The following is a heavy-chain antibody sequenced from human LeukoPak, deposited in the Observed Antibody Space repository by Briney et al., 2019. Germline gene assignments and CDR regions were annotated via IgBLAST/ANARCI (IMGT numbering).Heavy chain of an antibody. CDR2: INHSGST. D-gene: IGHD3-22*01. J-gene: IGHJ4*02. CDR3: ARGPYYYDSRGCLDY. CDR1: GGSFSGYY. V-gene: IGHV4-34*01. Sequence: SETLSLTCAVYGGSFSGYYWSWIRQPPGKGLEWIGEINHSGSTNYNPSLKSRVTISVDTSKNQFSLKLSSVTAADTAVYYCARGPYYYDSRGCLDYWGQGTLVTVSS.